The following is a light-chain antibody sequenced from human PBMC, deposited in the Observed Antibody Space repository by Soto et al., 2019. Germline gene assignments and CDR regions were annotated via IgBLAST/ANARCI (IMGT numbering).Light chain of an antibody. J-gene: IGLJ3*02. CDR3: CSFTSRSTWL. V-gene: IGLV2-14*01. CDR1: GTDVGGYNY. Sequence: QSALTQPASVSGSPGQSVTISCTGTGTDVGGYNYVSWYQQHPGKAPKLMIYEVSNRPPGVSNRFSGSKSGNTASLSISGLQTEDEADYYCCSFTSRSTWLFGGGTKVTVL. CDR2: EVS.